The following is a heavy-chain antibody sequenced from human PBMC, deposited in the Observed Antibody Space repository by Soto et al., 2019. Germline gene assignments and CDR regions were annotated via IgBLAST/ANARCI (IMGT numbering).Heavy chain of an antibody. D-gene: IGHD5-12*01. CDR3: ARARRDGYNTDY. CDR1: GGSFSGYY. V-gene: IGHV4-34*01. J-gene: IGHJ4*02. Sequence: SETLSLTCAVYGGSFSGYYWSWIRQPPGKGLEWIGEINHSGSTNYNPSLKSRVHISVDTSKNQFSLKLSSVTAADTAVYYCARARRDGYNTDYWGQGTLVTVSS. CDR2: INHSGST.